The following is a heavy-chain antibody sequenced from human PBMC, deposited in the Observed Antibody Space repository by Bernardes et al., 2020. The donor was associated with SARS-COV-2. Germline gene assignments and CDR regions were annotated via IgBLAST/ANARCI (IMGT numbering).Heavy chain of an antibody. J-gene: IGHJ4*02. CDR1: GFRFSAYW. CDR3: AVLRGGYYDRGGYYQASQF. CDR2: LNEHGTIT. V-gene: IGHV3-74*03. D-gene: IGHD3-22*01. Sequence: GGSLRLSCVVSGFRFSAYWMHWVRQTPGKGLVWVSRLNEHGTITTYADSVKGRFTISRDNAKNTMYLHLDSLSVDDTAVYYCAVLRGGYYDRGGYYQASQFWGQGTRVAVS.